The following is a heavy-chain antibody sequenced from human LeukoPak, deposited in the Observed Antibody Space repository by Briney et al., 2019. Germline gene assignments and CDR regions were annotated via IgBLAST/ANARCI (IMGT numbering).Heavy chain of an antibody. D-gene: IGHD2-21*02. Sequence: SVKVSCKASGGTFSSYAISWVRQAPGQGLEWMGGIIPIFGTANYAQKFQGRVTITADESTSTAYMELSSLRSEDTAVYYCARDDNGEVVTATPTTTEYFQHWGQGTLVTVSS. J-gene: IGHJ1*01. CDR2: IIPIFGTA. CDR1: GGTFSSYA. CDR3: ARDDNGEVVTATPTTTEYFQH. V-gene: IGHV1-69*01.